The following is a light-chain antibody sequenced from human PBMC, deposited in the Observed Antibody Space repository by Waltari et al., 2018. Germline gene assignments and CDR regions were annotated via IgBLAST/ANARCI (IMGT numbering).Light chain of an antibody. CDR2: YAS. V-gene: IGKV1-16*01. Sequence: DIQMNQSPSSLSASVGDTVTITCRASQAINSYLVWYQQKPGKAPKPLIYYASKLESGVPSRFSGSGSGTDFTLTIRSLQPEDFATFYCQQYNRAPFTFGGGTRVEMK. CDR1: QAINSY. J-gene: IGKJ4*01. CDR3: QQYNRAPFT.